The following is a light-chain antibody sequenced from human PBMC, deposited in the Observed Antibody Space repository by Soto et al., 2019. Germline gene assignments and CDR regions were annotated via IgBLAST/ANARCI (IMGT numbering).Light chain of an antibody. Sequence: QSALTQPASVSGSPGQSITIFCAGTMRDIGAYNLVSWYQQHPGRAPQLIIYEVRNRPSGSSLRFSGSKSGNTASLTISGLQAEDEADYYCSSFTSRSSLIFGGGTKVTVL. CDR2: EVR. J-gene: IGLJ2*01. CDR1: MRDIGAYNL. CDR3: SSFTSRSSLI. V-gene: IGLV2-14*01.